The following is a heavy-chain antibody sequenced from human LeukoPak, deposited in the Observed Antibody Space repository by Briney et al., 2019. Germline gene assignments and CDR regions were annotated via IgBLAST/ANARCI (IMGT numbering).Heavy chain of an antibody. CDR2: ISPDGIDK. J-gene: IGHJ4*02. CDR3: VRGSDS. V-gene: IGHV3-7*01. Sequence: GGSLRLSCEASGFSFRDYWMSWVRQAPGKGLEWAANISPDGIDKYYVDSVRGRFTISRDNAKNSLYLQMSSLRAEDTAVYYCVRGSDSWGQGTLVTVSS. CDR1: GFSFRDYW.